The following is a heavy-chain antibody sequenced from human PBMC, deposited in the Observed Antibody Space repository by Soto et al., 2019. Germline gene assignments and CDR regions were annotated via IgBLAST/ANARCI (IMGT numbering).Heavy chain of an antibody. D-gene: IGHD2-21*02. V-gene: IGHV5-51*03. Sequence: EVQLVQSGTEVKKPGESLKISCKDSGYSFTNYWIAWVRQMPGKGLEWMGIIYPGDSRTVYSPSFQGQVTISVDKSINTAYLQWSSLKASDTAMYYCARDLDYGGNSEVFAPWGQGTLVIVSS. CDR2: IYPGDSRT. CDR1: GYSFTNYW. CDR3: ARDLDYGGNSEVFAP. J-gene: IGHJ5*02.